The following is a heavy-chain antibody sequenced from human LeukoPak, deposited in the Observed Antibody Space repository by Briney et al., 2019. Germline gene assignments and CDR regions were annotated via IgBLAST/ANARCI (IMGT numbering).Heavy chain of an antibody. D-gene: IGHD4-23*01. V-gene: IGHV3-30-3*01. Sequence: GRSLRLSCAASGFTFSSYAMHWVRQAPGKGLEWVAVISYDGSNKYYADSVKGRFTISRDNSKNTLYLQMNSLRAEDTAVYYCARVQHGGNLYGLNYWGQGTLVTVSS. CDR2: ISYDGSNK. CDR1: GFTFSSYA. CDR3: ARVQHGGNLYGLNY. J-gene: IGHJ4*02.